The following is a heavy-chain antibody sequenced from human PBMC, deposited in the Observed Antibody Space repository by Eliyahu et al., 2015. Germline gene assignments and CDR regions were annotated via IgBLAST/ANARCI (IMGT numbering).Heavy chain of an antibody. CDR2: XGSSGLTS. CDR3: ASLFSSRYCTGDTCLDYEAFDF. V-gene: IGHV3-11*01. CDR1: GFTFGDFY. D-gene: IGHD2-8*02. Sequence: QVQLVESGGGLVKPGGSLRLSCAASGFTFGDFYMHWIXQAPGKGLEWVAYXGSSGLTSFYADFVKGRFTISRDNAKRSLYLEMNNLRADDTAVYYCASLFSSRYCTGDTCLDYEAFDFWGQGTMVTVSS. J-gene: IGHJ3*01.